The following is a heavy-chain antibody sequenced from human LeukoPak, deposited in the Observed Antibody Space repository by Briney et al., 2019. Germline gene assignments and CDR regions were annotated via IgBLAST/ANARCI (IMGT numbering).Heavy chain of an antibody. CDR2: IYYSGST. J-gene: IGHJ4*02. CDR3: ARDIVVVVAAEGDYFDY. V-gene: IGHV4-39*07. CDR1: GGSISSSSYY. D-gene: IGHD2-15*01. Sequence: SETLSLTCTVSGGSISSSSYYWGWIRQPPGKGLEWIGSIYYSGSTYYNPSLKSRVTISVDTSKNQFSLKLSSVTAADTAVYYCARDIVVVVAAEGDYFDYWGQGTLVTVSS.